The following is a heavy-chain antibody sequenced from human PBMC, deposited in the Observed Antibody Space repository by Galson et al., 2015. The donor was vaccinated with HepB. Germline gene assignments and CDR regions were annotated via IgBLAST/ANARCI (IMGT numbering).Heavy chain of an antibody. J-gene: IGHJ3*02. Sequence: SLRLSCAASGFTFSSYAMHWVRQAPGKGLEWVAVISYDGSNKYYADSVKGRFTISRDNSKNTLYLQMNSLRAEDTAVYYCAREIWVTDAFDIWGQGTMVTDSS. CDR2: ISYDGSNK. CDR1: GFTFSSYA. CDR3: AREIWVTDAFDI. V-gene: IGHV3-30*04. D-gene: IGHD5-18*01.